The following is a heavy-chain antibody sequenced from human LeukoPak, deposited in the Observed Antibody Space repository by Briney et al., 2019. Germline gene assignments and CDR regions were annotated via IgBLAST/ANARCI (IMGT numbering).Heavy chain of an antibody. CDR3: AFGNAFDV. CDR2: IKPDGSET. V-gene: IGHV3-7*01. J-gene: IGHJ3*01. D-gene: IGHD2-15*01. Sequence: GGSLRLSCAASGLPFSISWMSWVRQAPGKGLQCVGNIKPDGSETFYVDSVRGRFTISRDNARNLLFLQMNSLSVDDTAVYYCAFGNAFDVWGRGTMVTVSS. CDR1: GLPFSISW.